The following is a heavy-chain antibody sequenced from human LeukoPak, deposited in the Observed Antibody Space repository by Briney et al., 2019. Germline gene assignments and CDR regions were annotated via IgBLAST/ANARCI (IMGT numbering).Heavy chain of an antibody. J-gene: IGHJ4*02. CDR3: ARGDPWARINY. CDR2: IYYSGST. CDR1: GGSISSSSYY. V-gene: IGHV4-39*01. D-gene: IGHD2-21*01. Sequence: SETLSLTCTVSGGSISSSSYYWGWIRQPPGKGLEWIGSIYYSGSTYYNPSLKSRVTISVDTSKNQFSLKLSSVTAADTAVYYCARGDPWARINYWGQGTLVTVSS.